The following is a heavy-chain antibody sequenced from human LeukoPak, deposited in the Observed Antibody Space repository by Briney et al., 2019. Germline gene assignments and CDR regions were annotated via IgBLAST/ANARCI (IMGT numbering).Heavy chain of an antibody. V-gene: IGHV5-51*01. J-gene: IGHJ4*02. D-gene: IGHD6-19*01. CDR2: VYPGDSDA. Sequence: GESLKISCKGSGYTFTNYWIGWVRQMPGKGLEWMGIVYPGDSDARYSPSFQGQVTFSADKSISTAYLQWSSLKASDTAMYYCARRSGWTFDYWGQGVLVTVSS. CDR1: GYTFTNYW. CDR3: ARRSGWTFDY.